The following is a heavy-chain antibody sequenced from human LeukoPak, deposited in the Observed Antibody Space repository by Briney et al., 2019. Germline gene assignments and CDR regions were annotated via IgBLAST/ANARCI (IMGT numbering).Heavy chain of an antibody. CDR2: ISYDGSNK. J-gene: IGHJ3*02. V-gene: IGHV3-30-3*01. CDR1: GFTFSSYA. CDR3: ARDRVAARLWRAFDI. Sequence: GGSLRLSCAASGFTFSSYAMHWVRQAPGKGLEWVAVISYDGSNKYYADSVKGRFTISRDNSKNTLYLQMNSLRAEDTAVYYCARDRVAARLWRAFDIWGQGTMVTVSS. D-gene: IGHD6-6*01.